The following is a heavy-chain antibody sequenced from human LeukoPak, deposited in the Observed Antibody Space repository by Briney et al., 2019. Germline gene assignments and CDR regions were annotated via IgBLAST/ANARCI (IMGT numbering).Heavy chain of an antibody. D-gene: IGHD1-14*01. V-gene: IGHV3-23*01. J-gene: IGHJ3*02. CDR2: ISDSGGST. Sequence: GGSLTLSCAASGFTFDAYPMSWVRQAPGKGLEWVSRISDSGGSTHYAESVRGRFSLSRDNFEKTLYLEMNRLSAEDTAVYYCAKGKINHDGAFDIWGQGTRVIVAS. CDR1: GFTFDAYP. CDR3: AKGKINHDGAFDI.